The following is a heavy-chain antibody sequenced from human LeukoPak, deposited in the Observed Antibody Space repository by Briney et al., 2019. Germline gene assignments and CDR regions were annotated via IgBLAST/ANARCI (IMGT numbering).Heavy chain of an antibody. V-gene: IGHV3-13*01. J-gene: IGHJ5*02. CDR3: AREGPWGGFDP. Sequence: GGSLRLSCAVSGFIFSDYDMHWVRQVTGKGLEWVSTIGTAGDTYYPGSVKGRFTISRDNTKNSLYLQINSLRVGDTAVYYCAREGPWGGFDPRGQGTLVTVSS. CDR2: IGTAGDT. CDR1: GFIFSDYD. D-gene: IGHD3-16*01.